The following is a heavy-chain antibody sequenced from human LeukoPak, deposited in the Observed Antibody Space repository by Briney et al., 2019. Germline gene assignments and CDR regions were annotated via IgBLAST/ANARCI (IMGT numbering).Heavy chain of an antibody. Sequence: ASVTVSCTASGYTFTSYGISWVRQAPGQGLEWMGWISAYNGNTNYAQKLQGRVTMTTDTSTSTAYMELRSLRSDDTAVYYCARAPYSGSYSWFDPWGQGTLVTVSS. CDR2: ISAYNGNT. J-gene: IGHJ5*02. CDR3: ARAPYSGSYSWFDP. D-gene: IGHD1-26*01. CDR1: GYTFTSYG. V-gene: IGHV1-18*01.